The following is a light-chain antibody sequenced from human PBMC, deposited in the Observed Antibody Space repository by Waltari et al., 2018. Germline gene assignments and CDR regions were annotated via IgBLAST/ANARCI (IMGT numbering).Light chain of an antibody. Sequence: EIVLTQSPGTLSLSPGERATLSCRASRSVGRTLAWYQQKPGQAPRLLIYDASTRATGIADRFSGSGSGTDFSLTISRLEPEDFAVYYCQKYGRLPATFGQGTKVEIK. CDR3: QKYGRLPAT. CDR2: DAS. CDR1: RSVGRT. V-gene: IGKV3-20*01. J-gene: IGKJ1*01.